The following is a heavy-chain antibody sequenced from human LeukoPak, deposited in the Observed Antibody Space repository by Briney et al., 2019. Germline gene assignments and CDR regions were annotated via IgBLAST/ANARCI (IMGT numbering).Heavy chain of an antibody. V-gene: IGHV4-59*08. CDR2: IYSSGSA. CDR3: ARHRDYYDT. J-gene: IGHJ4*01. CDR1: GGSISSYH. D-gene: IGHD3-22*01. Sequence: SETLSLTCTVSGGSISSYHWNWIRQPPGKGLEWIGYIYSSGSANYNPSLKSRVIISGDTSKNQISLRLTSVTAADTAMYFCARHRDYYDTWGHGTLVTVSS.